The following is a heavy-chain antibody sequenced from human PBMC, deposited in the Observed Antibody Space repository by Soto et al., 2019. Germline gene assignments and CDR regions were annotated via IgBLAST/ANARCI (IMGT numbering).Heavy chain of an antibody. CDR2: ISTSISNI. CDR1: GFSFSDYT. CDR3: ARGLGGVSGAADFDY. D-gene: IGHD3-10*01. Sequence: GGSLRLSCMASGFSFSDYTMTWVRQAPGKGLDWVSTISTSISNIFYAASVKGRFTVSRDNAKNSLYPQMDNLRAEDTAVYFCARGLGGVSGAADFDYWGQGTLVTVSS. J-gene: IGHJ4*02. V-gene: IGHV3-21*01.